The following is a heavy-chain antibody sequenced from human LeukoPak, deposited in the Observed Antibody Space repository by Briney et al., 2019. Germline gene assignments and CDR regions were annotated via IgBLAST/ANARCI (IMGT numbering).Heavy chain of an antibody. Sequence: GGSLRLSCAASGFTFSSYAMHWVRQASGKGLEWVAVISYDGSNKYYADSVKGRFTISRDNSKNTLYLQMNSLRAEDTAVYYCARDLGGYNYFDYWGQGTLVTVSS. CDR1: GFTFSSYA. CDR2: ISYDGSNK. J-gene: IGHJ4*02. CDR3: ARDLGGYNYFDY. V-gene: IGHV3-30-3*01. D-gene: IGHD5-24*01.